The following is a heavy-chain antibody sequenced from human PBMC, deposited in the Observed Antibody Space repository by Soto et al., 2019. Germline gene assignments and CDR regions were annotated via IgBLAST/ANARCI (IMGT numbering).Heavy chain of an antibody. CDR3: ARDGERDTGLNFYYYLHGMDA. CDR1: GYTFTTYG. Sequence: ASVKISCKASGYTFTTYGISWVRQAPGQGLEWMGWISPYNGTTKYAEKFQGEMTMTTDTATSTAYMDLRSLRSDDTAVYYCARDGERDTGLNFYYYLHGMDAWGQGTRVTVSS. V-gene: IGHV1-18*04. D-gene: IGHD1-1*01. CDR2: ISPYNGTT. J-gene: IGHJ6*02.